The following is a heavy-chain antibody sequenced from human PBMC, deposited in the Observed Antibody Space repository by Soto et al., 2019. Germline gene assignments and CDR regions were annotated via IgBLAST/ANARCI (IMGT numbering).Heavy chain of an antibody. Sequence: GGSLRLSCAASGFTFSSYSMNWVRQAPGKGLEWVSYISSSSSTIYYADSVKGRFTISRDNAKNSLYLQMNSLRAEDTAVYYCARDLDTAMVMYYYYYMDVWGKGTTVTVS. J-gene: IGHJ6*03. D-gene: IGHD5-18*01. CDR3: ARDLDTAMVMYYYYYMDV. CDR2: ISSSSSTI. V-gene: IGHV3-48*01. CDR1: GFTFSSYS.